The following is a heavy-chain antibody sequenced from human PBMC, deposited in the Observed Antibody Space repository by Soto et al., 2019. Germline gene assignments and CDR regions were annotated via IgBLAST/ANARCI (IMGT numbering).Heavy chain of an antibody. V-gene: IGHV3-23*01. Sequence: EVQLLESGGGLVQPGGSLRLSCAASGFTFSSYAMSWVRQAPGKGLEWVSAISGSGGSTYYADSVKGRFTISRDNSKNTLYLQMNSLRADDTAVYYCAKDGDYGDFSDYWGQGPLVTVSS. CDR2: ISGSGGST. CDR3: AKDGDYGDFSDY. CDR1: GFTFSSYA. J-gene: IGHJ4*02. D-gene: IGHD4-17*01.